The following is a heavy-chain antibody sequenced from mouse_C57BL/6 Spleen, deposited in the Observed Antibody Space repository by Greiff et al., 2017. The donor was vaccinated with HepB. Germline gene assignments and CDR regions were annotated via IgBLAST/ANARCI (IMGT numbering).Heavy chain of an antibody. CDR1: GYTFTSYW. J-gene: IGHJ2*01. Sequence: QVQLQQPGAELVKPGASVKLSCKASGYTFTSYWMQWVKQRPGQGLEWIGEIDPSDSYTNYNQKFQGKATLTVDTSSSTAYMQLSSLTSEDSAVYYWARRNWDFDYWGQGTTLTVAS. CDR2: IDPSDSYT. D-gene: IGHD4-1*01. CDR3: ARRNWDFDY. V-gene: IGHV1-50*01.